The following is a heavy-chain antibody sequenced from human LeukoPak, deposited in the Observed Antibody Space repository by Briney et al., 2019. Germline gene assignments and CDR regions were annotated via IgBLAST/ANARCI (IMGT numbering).Heavy chain of an antibody. D-gene: IGHD1-26*01. Sequence: GSLRLSCVASNFTFDTYPMHWVRQAPGLGLEWIGYIYYSRSTNYNPSLKSRVTISVDTSKNQFSLKLSSVTAADTAVYYCARAADSGSYYYYYGMDVWGQGTTVTVSS. V-gene: IGHV4-59*01. CDR2: IYYSRST. J-gene: IGHJ6*02. CDR1: NFTFDTYP. CDR3: ARAADSGSYYYYYGMDV.